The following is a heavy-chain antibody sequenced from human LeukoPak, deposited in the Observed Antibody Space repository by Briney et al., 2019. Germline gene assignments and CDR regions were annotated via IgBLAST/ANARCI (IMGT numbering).Heavy chain of an antibody. D-gene: IGHD3-22*01. CDR2: ISAYNGNT. Sequence: GASVKVSCKASGYTFTSYGISWVRQAPGQGLEWMGWISAYNGNTNYAQKLQGRVTMTTDTSTSTAYVELRSLRSDDTAVYYCARGSGGYYFMKPDFDYWGQGTLVTVSS. V-gene: IGHV1-18*01. CDR3: ARGSGGYYFMKPDFDY. J-gene: IGHJ4*02. CDR1: GYTFTSYG.